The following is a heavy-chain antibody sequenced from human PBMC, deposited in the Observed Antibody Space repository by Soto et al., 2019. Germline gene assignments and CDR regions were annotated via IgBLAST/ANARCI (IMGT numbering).Heavy chain of an antibody. V-gene: IGHV1-69*01. D-gene: IGHD1-26*01. CDR2: IIPIFGTA. CDR3: AMRPPEQGYYYYGMDV. CDR1: GGTFSSYA. J-gene: IGHJ6*02. Sequence: QVQLVQSGAEVKKPGSSVKVTCKASGGTFSSYAISWVRQAPGQGLEWMGGIIPIFGTANYAQKFQGRVTITADESTSTAYMELSSLRSEDTAVYYCAMRPPEQGYYYYGMDVWGQGTTVTVSS.